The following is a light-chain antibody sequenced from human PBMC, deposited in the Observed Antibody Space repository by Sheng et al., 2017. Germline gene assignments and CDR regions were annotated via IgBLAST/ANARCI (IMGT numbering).Light chain of an antibody. J-gene: IGLJ2*01. V-gene: IGLV1-47*01. CDR1: NSNIGGQY. Sequence: QSVVTQPPSASGTPGQRVTISCSGSNSNIGGQYVYWCQQLPGTAPKLLIYRNNQRPSGVPDRFSGYKSGTSASLAISGLRSEDEADYFCAVWDDILNGWLFGGGTKLTV. CDR3: AVWDDILNGWL. CDR2: RNN.